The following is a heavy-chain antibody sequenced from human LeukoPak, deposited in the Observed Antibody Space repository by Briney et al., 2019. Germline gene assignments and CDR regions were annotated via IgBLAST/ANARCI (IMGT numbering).Heavy chain of an antibody. CDR2: IYTSGSS. CDR3: ARVDREQLAMDV. J-gene: IGHJ6*03. D-gene: IGHD6-6*01. CDR1: GGSISSDY. V-gene: IGHV4-4*07. Sequence: PSETLSLTCTVSGGSISSDYWSWIRQPAGKGLERIGRIYTSGSSNYNPSPTRRVTMSVDTSKNQFSLYLSSVTAADTAVYYWARVDREQLAMDVWGKGTTVTVSS.